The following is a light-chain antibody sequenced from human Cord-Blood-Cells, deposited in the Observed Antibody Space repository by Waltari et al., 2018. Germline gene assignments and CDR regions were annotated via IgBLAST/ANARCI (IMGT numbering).Light chain of an antibody. CDR1: QSVSSSY. V-gene: IGKV3-20*01. J-gene: IGKJ2*01. CDR2: GAS. Sequence: IVLTQSPGTLSVSPGARATLPCRASQSVSSSYLAWYQQKPGQAPRLLIYGASSRATGIPDRFSGSGSGTDFTLTISRLEPEDFAVYYCQQYGSSPYTFGQGTKLEIK. CDR3: QQYGSSPYT.